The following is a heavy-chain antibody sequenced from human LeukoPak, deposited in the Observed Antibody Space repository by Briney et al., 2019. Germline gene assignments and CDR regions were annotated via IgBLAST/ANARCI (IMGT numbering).Heavy chain of an antibody. CDR2: INHSGST. Sequence: PSETLSLTCAVYGGSFSGYYWSWIRQPPGKGLEWIGEINHSGSTNYNPSLKSRVTISVDTSKNQFSLKLSSVTAADTAVYYCARSYIYYYGSGSYYNYYYGMDVWGQGTTVTVSS. V-gene: IGHV4-34*01. J-gene: IGHJ6*02. D-gene: IGHD3-10*01. CDR3: ARSYIYYYGSGSYYNYYYGMDV. CDR1: GGSFSGYY.